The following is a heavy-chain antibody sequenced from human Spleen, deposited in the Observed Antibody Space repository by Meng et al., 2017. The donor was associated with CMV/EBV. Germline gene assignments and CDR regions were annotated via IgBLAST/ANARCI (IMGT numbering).Heavy chain of an antibody. V-gene: IGHV1-46*01. D-gene: IGHD5-24*01. CDR2: INPSGGST. J-gene: IGHJ3*02. CDR3: ARDARGLEMATITGAFDI. Sequence: ASVKVSCKASGYTFTSYYMHWVRQAPGQGLEWMGIINPSGGSTSYAQKFQGRVTMTRDTSTSTVYMELSSLRSEDTAVYYCARDARGLEMATITGAFDIWGQGTMVTVSS. CDR1: GYTFTSYY.